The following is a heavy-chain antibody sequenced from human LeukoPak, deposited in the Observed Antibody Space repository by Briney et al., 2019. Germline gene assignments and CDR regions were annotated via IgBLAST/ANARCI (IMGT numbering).Heavy chain of an antibody. V-gene: IGHV3-9*03. CDR1: GFTFDDYA. J-gene: IGHJ4*02. CDR2: ISWSSGSI. Sequence: HPGGSLRLSCAASGFTFDDYAMHWVRQAPGKGLEWVLGISWSSGSIGYADSVKGRFTISRDNAKNSLYLQMNSLRAEDMALYYCAKDRTPTSSGWYDYWGQGTLVTVSS. D-gene: IGHD6-19*01. CDR3: AKDRTPTSSGWYDY.